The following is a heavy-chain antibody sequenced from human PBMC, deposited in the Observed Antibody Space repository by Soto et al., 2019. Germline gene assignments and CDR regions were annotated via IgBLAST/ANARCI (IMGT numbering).Heavy chain of an antibody. Sequence: SETLSLTCTVSGGSVSSGSYYWSWIRQPPGKGLEWIGYIYYTGSTNYNPSLKSRVTISVDTSKNQFSLKLSSVTSADTAVYYCAKGTTVVIFFDYWGRGTQVTVSS. CDR2: IYYTGST. D-gene: IGHD4-17*01. CDR3: AKGTTVVIFFDY. CDR1: GGSVSSGSYY. V-gene: IGHV4-61*01. J-gene: IGHJ4*02.